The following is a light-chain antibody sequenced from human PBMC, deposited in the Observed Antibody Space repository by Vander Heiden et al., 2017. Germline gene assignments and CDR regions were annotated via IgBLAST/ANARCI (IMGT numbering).Light chain of an antibody. CDR2: LGS. Sequence: DIVMTQSPLSLPVTPGEPASISCRSSQSLLHSNGYNYLDWYLQKPGQSPQLLIYLGSNRASGVPDRFSGSGSGTDFTLKISRVEAEDVGVYYCMQALQTKVTFGGGTKVXIK. V-gene: IGKV2-28*01. J-gene: IGKJ4*01. CDR1: QSLLHSNGYNY. CDR3: MQALQTKVT.